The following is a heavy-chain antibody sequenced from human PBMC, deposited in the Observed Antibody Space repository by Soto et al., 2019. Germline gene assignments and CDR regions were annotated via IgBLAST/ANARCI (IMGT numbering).Heavy chain of an antibody. J-gene: IGHJ4*02. CDR3: ARGKGYCSTSSCRECGSCYYDY. D-gene: IGHD2-2*01. V-gene: IGHV4-34*01. CDR1: GGSFSGYY. Sequence: QVQLQQWGAGLLKPSETLSLTCAVYGGSFSGYYWSWIRQPPGKGLEWIGEINHSGSTNYNPSLKSRVTISVDTSKNQFSVKLSSVTAADTAVYYCARGKGYCSTSSCRECGSCYYDYWGQGTLVTVSS. CDR2: INHSGST.